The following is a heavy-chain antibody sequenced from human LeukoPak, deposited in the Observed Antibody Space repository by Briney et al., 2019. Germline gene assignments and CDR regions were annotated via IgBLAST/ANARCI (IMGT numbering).Heavy chain of an antibody. D-gene: IGHD1-26*01. J-gene: IGHJ4*02. CDR3: AKAGIVGATIFDC. CDR1: GFTFSSYA. Sequence: GGSLRLSCAVSGFTFSSYAMSWVRQAPGKGLEWVSGISGSGGSTYYADSVKGRFTISRDNSKNTLYLQMNSLRAEDTAVYYCAKAGIVGATIFDCWGQGTLVTVSS. V-gene: IGHV3-23*01. CDR2: ISGSGGST.